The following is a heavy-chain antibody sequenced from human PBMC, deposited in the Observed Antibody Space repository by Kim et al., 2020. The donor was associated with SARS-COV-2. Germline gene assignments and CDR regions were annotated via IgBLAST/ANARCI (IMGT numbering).Heavy chain of an antibody. V-gene: IGHV3-30*03. Sequence: GGSLRLSCAASGFTFSSYGMHWVRQAPGKGLEWVAVISYDGSNKYYADSVKGRFTISRDNSKNTLYLQMNSLRAEDTAVYYCASETGAHGISIWPYYYYGMDVWGQGPTVTVSS. CDR3: ASETGAHGISIWPYYYYGMDV. CDR1: GFTFSSYG. J-gene: IGHJ6*02. D-gene: IGHD3-16*02. CDR2: ISYDGSNK.